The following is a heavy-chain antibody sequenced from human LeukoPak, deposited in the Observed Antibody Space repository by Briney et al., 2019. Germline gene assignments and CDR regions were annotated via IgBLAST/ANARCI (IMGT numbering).Heavy chain of an antibody. Sequence: ASVKVSCKASGYTFTGYYMHWVRQATGQGLEWMGWMNPNSGNTGYAQKFQGRVTMTRNTSISTAYMELSSLRSEDTAVYYCARGKGKMATPHDYWGQGTLVTVSS. CDR2: MNPNSGNT. V-gene: IGHV1-8*02. CDR1: GYTFTGYY. CDR3: ARGKGKMATPHDY. J-gene: IGHJ4*02. D-gene: IGHD5-24*01.